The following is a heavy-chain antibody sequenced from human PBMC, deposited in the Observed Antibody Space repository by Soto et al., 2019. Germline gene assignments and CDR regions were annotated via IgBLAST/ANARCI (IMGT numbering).Heavy chain of an antibody. Sequence: SETLSLTCTVSGGSISSYYWSWIRQPPGKGLEWIGYIYYSGSTNYNPSLKSRVTISVDTSKNQFSLKLSSVTAADTAVYYCARVEPIYRGYYDFWSGPPPGYHYWGQGTLVTVSS. J-gene: IGHJ4*02. CDR2: IYYSGST. CDR1: GGSISSYY. V-gene: IGHV4-59*01. CDR3: ARVEPIYRGYYDFWSGPPPGYHY. D-gene: IGHD3-3*01.